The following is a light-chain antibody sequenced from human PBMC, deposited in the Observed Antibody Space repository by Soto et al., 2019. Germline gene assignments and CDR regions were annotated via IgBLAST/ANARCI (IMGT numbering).Light chain of an antibody. J-gene: IGKJ3*01. Sequence: DIQMTQSPSSLSASVGDRVTIACRASQSIGTHLSWYQQKPGKAANLLIYAASSLQSGVPSRFSGSGSGTDLTLTISSLQPEDFATYYCQQSYSTPLGFTFGPGTKVD. CDR3: QQSYSTPLGFT. CDR1: QSIGTH. V-gene: IGKV1-39*01. CDR2: AAS.